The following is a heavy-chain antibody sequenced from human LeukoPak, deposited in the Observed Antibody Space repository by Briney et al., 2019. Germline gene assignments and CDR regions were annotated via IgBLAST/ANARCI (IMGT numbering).Heavy chain of an antibody. V-gene: IGHV3-7*01. CDR1: GFTFSSYW. CDR2: IKQDGSEK. J-gene: IGHJ4*02. Sequence: GGSLRPSSAPSGFTFSSYWMSWVRQAPGKGLEWGANIKQDGSEKYYVDSVKGRFTISRDNAKHSLYLQMNSLRAEDTAVYYCAREASDSSGYYYARMIDYWGQGTLVTVSS. D-gene: IGHD3-22*01. CDR3: AREASDSSGYYYARMIDY.